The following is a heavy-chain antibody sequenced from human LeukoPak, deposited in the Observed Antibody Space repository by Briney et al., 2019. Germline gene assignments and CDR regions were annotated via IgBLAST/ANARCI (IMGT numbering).Heavy chain of an antibody. CDR3: AKTGDRKGSYGPHDY. D-gene: IGHD5-18*01. Sequence: GGSLRLSCAASGFTFSSYAMSWVRQAPGMGLEWVSSIGSSGDITYYADSVKGRFTISRDNSKNTLYLQMNSLRAEDTAVYYCAKTGDRKGSYGPHDYWGQGTLVTVSS. J-gene: IGHJ4*02. V-gene: IGHV3-23*01. CDR1: GFTFSSYA. CDR2: IGSSGDIT.